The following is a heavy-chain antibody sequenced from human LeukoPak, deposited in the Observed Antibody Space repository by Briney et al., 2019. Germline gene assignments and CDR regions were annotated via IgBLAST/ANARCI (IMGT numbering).Heavy chain of an antibody. V-gene: IGHV4-4*07. Sequence: SETLSLTCTVAGGSISSYYWSWIRQPAGKGLEWIGRIYTSGSTNYNPSLKSRVTMSVDRSKNQFSLKLNSVTAADTAVYYCARVGSLLDAFDIWGRGTMVTVSS. J-gene: IGHJ3*02. CDR3: ARVGSLLDAFDI. CDR2: IYTSGST. D-gene: IGHD1-1*01. CDR1: GGSISSYY.